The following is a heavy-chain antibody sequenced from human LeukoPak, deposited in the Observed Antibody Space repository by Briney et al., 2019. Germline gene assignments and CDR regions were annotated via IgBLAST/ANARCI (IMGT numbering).Heavy chain of an antibody. CDR2: IYYSGST. J-gene: IGHJ4*02. CDR3: ARSIAARLTRVVVAATLYDY. D-gene: IGHD2-15*01. Sequence: SETLSLTCTVSGGSISSYYWSWIRQPPGQGLEGMGYIYYSGSTNYNPSLNSRATISVDTCKNQFSLKLSSVTAADTAVYYCARSIAARLTRVVVAATLYDYWGQGTLVTVSS. CDR1: GGSISSYY. V-gene: IGHV4-59*01.